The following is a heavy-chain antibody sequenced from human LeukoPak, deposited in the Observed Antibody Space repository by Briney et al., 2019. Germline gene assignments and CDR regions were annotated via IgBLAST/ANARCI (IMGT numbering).Heavy chain of an antibody. CDR1: GGSISSSNYY. CDR3: ARDGGPYNWFDP. J-gene: IGHJ5*02. Sequence: SETLSLTCTVSGGSISSSNYYWGWIRQPPGKGLEWIGSIYHSGSTYYNPSLKSRVTISVDTSKNQFSLKLSSVTAADTAVYYCARDGGPYNWFDPWGQGTLVTVSS. V-gene: IGHV4-39*07. CDR2: IYHSGST.